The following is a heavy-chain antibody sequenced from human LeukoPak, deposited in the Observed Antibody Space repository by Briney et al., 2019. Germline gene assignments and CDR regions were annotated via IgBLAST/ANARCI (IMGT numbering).Heavy chain of an antibody. CDR3: ARDGRYCSSTSCSYYFDY. CDR2: IYYSGST. Sequence: PSETLSLTCTVSGGSISSGGYYWSWLRQHPGTGLEWIGYIYYSGSTYYNPSLKSRVTISVDTSKNQFSLKLSSVTAADTAVYYCARDGRYCSSTSCSYYFDYWGQGTLVTVSS. V-gene: IGHV4-31*03. CDR1: GGSISSGGYY. D-gene: IGHD2-2*01. J-gene: IGHJ4*02.